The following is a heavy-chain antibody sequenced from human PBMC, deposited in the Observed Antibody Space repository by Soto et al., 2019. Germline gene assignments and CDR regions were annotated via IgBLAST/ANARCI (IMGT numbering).Heavy chain of an antibody. Sequence: ASVKVSCKASGYTFTSYYMHWVRQAPGQGLEWMGIINPSGGSTSYARKFQGRVTMTRDTSTSTVYMELSSLRSEDTAVYYCARVLDPSSPYYYGMDVWGQGTTVTVSS. J-gene: IGHJ6*02. CDR1: GYTFTSYY. CDR3: ARVLDPSSPYYYGMDV. D-gene: IGHD3-3*01. V-gene: IGHV1-46*01. CDR2: INPSGGST.